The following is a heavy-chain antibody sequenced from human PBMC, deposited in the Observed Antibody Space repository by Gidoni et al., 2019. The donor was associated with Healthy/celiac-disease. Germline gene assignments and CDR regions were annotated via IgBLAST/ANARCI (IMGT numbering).Heavy chain of an antibody. D-gene: IGHD3-10*01. Sequence: QVQLQESGPGLVKPSETLSLTCAVSVYSISSGYYWGWIRQPPGKGLEWIGSIYHSGSTYYNPSLKSRVTISVDTSKNQFSLKLSSVTAADTAVYYCARGKDGSGLTRMDVWGQGTTVTVSS. CDR3: ARGKDGSGLTRMDV. V-gene: IGHV4-38-2*01. J-gene: IGHJ6*02. CDR1: VYSISSGYY. CDR2: IYHSGST.